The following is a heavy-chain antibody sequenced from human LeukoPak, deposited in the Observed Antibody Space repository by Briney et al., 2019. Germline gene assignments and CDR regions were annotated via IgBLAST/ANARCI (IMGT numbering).Heavy chain of an antibody. CDR2: IYYSGST. V-gene: IGHV4-59*12. CDR1: GGSISSYY. CDR3: ARGVAFYYYYYYMDV. Sequence: SETLSLTCTVSGGSISSYYWSWIRQPPGKGLEWIGCIYYSGSTNYHPSLKSRVTISLDTSKNQFSLKLSSVTAADTAVYFCARGVAFYYYYYYMDVWGKGTTVTVSS. J-gene: IGHJ6*03. D-gene: IGHD3-3*02.